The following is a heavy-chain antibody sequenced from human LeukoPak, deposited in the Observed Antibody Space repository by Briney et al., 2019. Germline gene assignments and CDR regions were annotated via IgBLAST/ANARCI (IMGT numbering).Heavy chain of an antibody. CDR1: GFTYSNYA. D-gene: IGHD1-26*01. CDR2: ISGNGDIT. Sequence: GGSLRLSCAASGFTYSNYAMTWVRQAPGKGLEWVSGISGNGDITYYADSVKGRFTISRDNSKNTLYLQLSSLRAEDTAVYYCAKDLLFSITYYGGVAYWGQGTLVTVSS. V-gene: IGHV3-23*01. CDR3: AKDLLFSITYYGGVAY. J-gene: IGHJ4*02.